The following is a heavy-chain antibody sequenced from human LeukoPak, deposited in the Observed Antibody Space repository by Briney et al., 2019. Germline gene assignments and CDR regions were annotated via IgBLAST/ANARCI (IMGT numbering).Heavy chain of an antibody. CDR2: ISGRGSGT. V-gene: IGHV3-23*01. Sequence: GGTLRLSCAASGFTFSSYGMSWVRQAPGKGLEWVSGISGRGSGTYYADSVKGRFTISRDNSKNTLHLQMNSLRAEDTAVYYCATHGSAHYYMDVWGKGTTVTISS. D-gene: IGHD2-2*03. CDR1: GFTFSSYG. J-gene: IGHJ6*03. CDR3: ATHGSAHYYMDV.